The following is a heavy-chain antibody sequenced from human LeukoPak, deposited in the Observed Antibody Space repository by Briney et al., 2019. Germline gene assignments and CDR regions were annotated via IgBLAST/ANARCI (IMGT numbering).Heavy chain of an antibody. Sequence: ASVKVSCKASGYTFTRYYMHWVRQAPGQGLEWMGYIIPNSGGTTYARRFQGRVTMTRDTSISAAYLDLSGLRSDDTAIYYCSTEDKYCTTSTCGDSWGQGTLVTVSS. CDR3: STEDKYCTTSTCGDS. CDR2: IIPNSGGT. D-gene: IGHD2/OR15-2a*01. J-gene: IGHJ4*02. CDR1: GYTFTRYY. V-gene: IGHV1-2*02.